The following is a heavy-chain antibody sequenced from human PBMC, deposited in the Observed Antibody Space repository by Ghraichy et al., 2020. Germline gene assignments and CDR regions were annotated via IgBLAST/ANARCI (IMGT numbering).Heavy chain of an antibody. V-gene: IGHV3-23*01. CDR1: GFTFSSYA. Sequence: GGSLRLSCAASGFTFSSYAMSWVRQAPGKGLEWVSAISGSGAGTYYAESVTGRFTIFRDNSKNTVYLQMNSLRADDTAVYFCAKRMGSSSSSVVQGARGATDVWGHGTTVTVFS. CDR2: ISGSGAGT. D-gene: IGHD2-2*01. J-gene: IGHJ6*02. CDR3: AKRMGSSSSSVVQGARGATDV.